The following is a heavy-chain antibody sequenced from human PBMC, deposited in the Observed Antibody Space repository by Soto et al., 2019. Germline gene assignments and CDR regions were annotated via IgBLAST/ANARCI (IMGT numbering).Heavy chain of an antibody. V-gene: IGHV1-69*01. J-gene: IGHJ4*02. CDR2: IIPIFGTA. D-gene: IGHD3-22*01. CDR1: GGTFSRHA. CDR3: ARGWGYDSNDYYYAY. Sequence: QVQLMQSGAEVRKPGSSVKVSCKASGGTFSRHAISWVRQAPGQGLEWMGGIIPIFGTANHAQKLQGRVTIIADESTSPVYMELSSLRSEDTAMYYCARGWGYDSNDYYYAYWGQGTLVIVSS.